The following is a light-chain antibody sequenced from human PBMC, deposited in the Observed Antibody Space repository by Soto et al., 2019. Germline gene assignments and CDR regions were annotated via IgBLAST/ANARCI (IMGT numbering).Light chain of an antibody. CDR2: VAS. CDR3: QQYGSSQYT. CDR1: QSISATY. J-gene: IGKJ2*01. V-gene: IGKV3-20*01. Sequence: EIVLTQSPGTLSLSPGERATLSCRASQSISATYLAWYQQKPGQAPRLLLDVASSRATGIPDRFSGSGSGTDFTLIISRLEPEDFGVYYCQQYGSSQYTFGQGTKLEI.